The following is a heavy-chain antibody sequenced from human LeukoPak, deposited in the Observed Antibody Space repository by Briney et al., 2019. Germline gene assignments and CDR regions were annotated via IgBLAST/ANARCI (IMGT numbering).Heavy chain of an antibody. CDR2: ISGSGGST. J-gene: IGHJ4*02. CDR1: GFTFNSYA. CDR3: AKDWKSFDY. D-gene: IGHD1-1*01. V-gene: IGHV3-23*01. Sequence: PGGSLRLSCAASGFTFNSYAMNWVRQAPGKGLEWVSAISGSGGSTYYADSAKGRFTISRDNSKNTLYLQMNSLRAEDTAVYYCAKDWKSFDYWGQGTLVTVSS.